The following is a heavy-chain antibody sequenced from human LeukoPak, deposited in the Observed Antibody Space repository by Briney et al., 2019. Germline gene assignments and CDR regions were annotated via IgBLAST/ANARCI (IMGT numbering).Heavy chain of an antibody. D-gene: IGHD3/OR15-3a*01. CDR1: SGSISSYY. Sequence: SDTLSLTCSLSSGSISSYYWTWLRQPPGKTLQWIGNVYFNGDTKFNPPLKSRVTISVDTSNNQFSLKLTSVTAADTAVYYCARQFGLMRSYRHLDHWGPGILVTVS. V-gene: IGHV4-59*08. CDR3: ARQFGLMRSYRHLDH. CDR2: VYFNGDT. J-gene: IGHJ4*02.